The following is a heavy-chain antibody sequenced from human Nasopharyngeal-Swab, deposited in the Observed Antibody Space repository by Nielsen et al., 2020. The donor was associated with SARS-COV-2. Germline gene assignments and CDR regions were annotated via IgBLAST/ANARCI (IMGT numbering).Heavy chain of an antibody. J-gene: IGHJ4*02. CDR3: ARSTWIPLDS. Sequence: SETLSLTCGVSGGSFNEYYWSWIRQSPDKGLEWIGEINHSDRTIYNPSLKSRLTISVDPSKSQFSLELRSVTATDTAVYYCARSTWIPLDSWGPGTLVTVSS. CDR1: GGSFNEYY. V-gene: IGHV4-34*01. CDR2: INHSDRT. D-gene: IGHD5-12*01.